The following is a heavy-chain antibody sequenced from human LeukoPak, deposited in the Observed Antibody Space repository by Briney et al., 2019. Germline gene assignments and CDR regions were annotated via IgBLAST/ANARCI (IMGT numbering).Heavy chain of an antibody. CDR2: IIPIFGTA. CDR3: ARSRIAAAGISFGY. CDR1: GYTFTGYY. D-gene: IGHD6-13*01. J-gene: IGHJ4*02. V-gene: IGHV1-69*05. Sequence: GASVKVSCKASGYTFTGYYMHWVRQAPGQGLEWMGRIIPIFGTANYAQKFQGRVTITTDESTSTAYMELSSLRSEDTAVYYCARSRIAAAGISFGYWGQGTLVTVSS.